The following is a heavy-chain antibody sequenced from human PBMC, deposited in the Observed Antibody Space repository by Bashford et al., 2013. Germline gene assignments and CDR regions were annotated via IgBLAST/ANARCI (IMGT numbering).Heavy chain of an antibody. CDR3: ARGPLPYETREPPGGVPTP. V-gene: IGHV4-59*01. J-gene: IGHJ5*02. Sequence: SSETLSLTCTVSGGSISSYYWSWIRQPPGKGLEWIGYIYYSGSTNYNPSLKSRVTISVDTSKNQFSLKLSSVTAADTAVYYCARGPLPYETREPPGGVPTPWGQGTLVTGLL. D-gene: IGHD3-16*01. CDR2: IYYSGST. CDR1: GGSISSYY.